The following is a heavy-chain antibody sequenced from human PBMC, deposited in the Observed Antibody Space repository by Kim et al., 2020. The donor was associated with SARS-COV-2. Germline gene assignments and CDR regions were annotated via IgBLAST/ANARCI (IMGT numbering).Heavy chain of an antibody. D-gene: IGHD3-10*01. CDR1: GCSLSPYY. V-gene: IGHV4-59*01. CDR3: ARFQHGSGSYLDPFDI. CDR2: MHYSGRA. J-gene: IGHJ3*02. Sequence: SETLSHTCTVSGCSLSPYYWSWIRQPPGKGLEWIGYMHYSGRANYSPYLKRRVAITVDTSKNHFSLNLTSVTAADTAKYFCARFQHGSGSYLDPFDIWGQGTLVTVSS.